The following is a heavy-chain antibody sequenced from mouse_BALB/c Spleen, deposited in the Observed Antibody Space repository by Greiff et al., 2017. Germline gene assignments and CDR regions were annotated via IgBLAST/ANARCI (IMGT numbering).Heavy chain of an antibody. CDR1: GYTFTSYW. D-gene: IGHD1-1*01. Sequence: QVQLQQPGAELVKPGASVKLSCKASGYTFTSYWMHWVKQRPGQGLEWIGEINPSNGRTNYNEKFKSKATLTVDKSSSTAYMQLSSLTSEDSAVYYCARSYGSSYWFAYWGQGTLGTVSA. CDR2: INPSNGRT. V-gene: IGHV1S81*02. CDR3: ARSYGSSYWFAY. J-gene: IGHJ3*01.